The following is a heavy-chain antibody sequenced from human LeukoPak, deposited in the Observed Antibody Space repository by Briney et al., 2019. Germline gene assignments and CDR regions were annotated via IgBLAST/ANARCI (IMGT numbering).Heavy chain of an antibody. J-gene: IGHJ4*02. Sequence: SETLSLTCTVSGGSLSSYYWSWIRQPPGKGLEWIGYIYYSGSTNYNPSLKSRVTISVDPSKNQFSLKLSSVTAADTAVYYCARGGRTIFGVVHLDYWGRGTLVTVSS. CDR2: IYYSGST. D-gene: IGHD3-3*01. CDR1: GGSLSSYY. CDR3: ARGGRTIFGVVHLDY. V-gene: IGHV4-59*01.